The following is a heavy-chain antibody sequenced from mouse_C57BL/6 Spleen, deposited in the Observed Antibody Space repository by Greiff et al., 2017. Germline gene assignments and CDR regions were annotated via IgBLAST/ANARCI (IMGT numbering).Heavy chain of an antibody. D-gene: IGHD2-2*01. J-gene: IGHJ3*01. V-gene: IGHV5-17*01. CDR2: ISSGSSTI. CDR3: ARTMGGYDGFAY. Sequence: EVQLLESGGGLVKPGGSLKLSCAASGFTFSDYGMHWVRQAPEKGLEWVAYISSGSSTIYYADTVKGRFTISRDNAKNTLFLQLTSLRSEDTTMYYCARTMGGYDGFAYWGQGTLVTVSA. CDR1: GFTFSDYG.